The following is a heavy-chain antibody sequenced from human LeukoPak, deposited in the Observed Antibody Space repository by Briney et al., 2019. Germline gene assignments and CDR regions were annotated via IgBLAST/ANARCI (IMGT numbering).Heavy chain of an antibody. CDR3: ARDSSAPDYNWFDP. Sequence: GGSLRLSCAASGTTFSSYAMHWVRQAPGKGLEWVAVISYDGSNKYYADSVKGRFTISRDNSKNTLYLQMNSLRAEDTAVYYCARDSSAPDYNWFDPWGQGTLVTVSS. J-gene: IGHJ5*02. CDR1: GTTFSSYA. CDR2: ISYDGSNK. V-gene: IGHV3-30-3*01.